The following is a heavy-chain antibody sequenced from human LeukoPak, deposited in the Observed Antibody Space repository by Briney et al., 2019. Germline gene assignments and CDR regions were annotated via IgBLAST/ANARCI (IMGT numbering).Heavy chain of an antibody. Sequence: GGSLRLSCAASGFTFSNCWMSWVRQAPGKGLEWVANIKQDGNEKYYVDSVKGRFPVSRDNAKNSLYLQMNSLRAEDTAVYYCARGYSDSSGIDYWGQGTLVTVSS. V-gene: IGHV3-7*04. J-gene: IGHJ4*02. CDR3: ARGYSDSSGIDY. CDR2: IKQDGNEK. D-gene: IGHD3-22*01. CDR1: GFTFSNCW.